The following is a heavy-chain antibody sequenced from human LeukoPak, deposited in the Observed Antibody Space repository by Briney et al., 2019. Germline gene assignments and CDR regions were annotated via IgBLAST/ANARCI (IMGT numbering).Heavy chain of an antibody. J-gene: IGHJ6*02. CDR3: AEQYQLLHYYGMDV. CDR2: IIPIFGTA. D-gene: IGHD2-2*01. V-gene: IGHV1-69*13. Sequence: ASVKVSCKASGGTFSSYAISWVRQAPGQGLEWMGGIIPIFGTANYAQKFRGRVTITADESTSTAYMELSSLRSEDTAVYYCAEQYQLLHYYGMDVWGQGTTVTVSS. CDR1: GGTFSSYA.